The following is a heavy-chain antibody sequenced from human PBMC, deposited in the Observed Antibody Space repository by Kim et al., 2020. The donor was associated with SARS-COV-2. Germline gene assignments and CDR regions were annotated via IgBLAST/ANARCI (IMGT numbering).Heavy chain of an antibody. CDR3: ARARIAVAGTDAFDI. J-gene: IGHJ3*02. CDR2: INHSGST. CDR1: GGSFSGYY. V-gene: IGHV4-34*01. Sequence: SETLSLTCAVYGGSFSGYYWSWIRQPPGKGLEWIGEINHSGSTNYNPSLKSRVTISVDTSKNQFSLKLSSVTAADTAVYYCARARIAVAGTDAFDIWGQG. D-gene: IGHD6-19*01.